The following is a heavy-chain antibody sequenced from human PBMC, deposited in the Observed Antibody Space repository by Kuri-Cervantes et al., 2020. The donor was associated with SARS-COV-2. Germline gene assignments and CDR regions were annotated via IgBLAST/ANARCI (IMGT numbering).Heavy chain of an antibody. CDR1: GYTFTSYG. Sequence: ASVKVSCKASGYTFTSYGISWVRQAPGQGLEWMGWISAYNGNTNYAQKFQGRVTITADESTSTAYMELSSLRSEDTAVYYCARVTGKVWGHFDYWGQGTLVIVSS. CDR3: ARVTGKVWGHFDY. D-gene: IGHD7-27*01. V-gene: IGHV1-18*01. J-gene: IGHJ4*02. CDR2: ISAYNGNT.